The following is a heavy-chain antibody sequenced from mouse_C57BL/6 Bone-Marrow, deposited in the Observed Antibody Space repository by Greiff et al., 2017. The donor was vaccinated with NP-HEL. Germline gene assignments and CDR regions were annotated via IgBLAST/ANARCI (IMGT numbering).Heavy chain of an antibody. J-gene: IGHJ3*01. CDR3: VRGYYGSSYGFAY. Sequence: VQLKESGGGLVQPKGSLKLSCAASGFSFNTYAMNWVRQAPGKGLEWVARIRSKSNNYATYYADSVKDRFTISRDDSESMLYLQMNNLKTEDTAMYYCVRGYYGSSYGFAYWGQGTLVTVSA. V-gene: IGHV10-1*01. CDR2: IRSKSNNYAT. CDR1: GFSFNTYA. D-gene: IGHD1-1*01.